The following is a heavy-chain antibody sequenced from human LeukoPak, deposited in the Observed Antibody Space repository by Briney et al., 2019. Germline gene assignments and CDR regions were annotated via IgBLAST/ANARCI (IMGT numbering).Heavy chain of an antibody. V-gene: IGHV4-59*01. CDR2: IYYSGST. D-gene: IGHD3-16*01. CDR1: GGSISSYY. CDR3: ARDLIGVYGMDV. J-gene: IGHJ6*02. Sequence: PSETLSLTCTVSGGSISSYYGSWIRQPPGKGLEWIGYIYYSGSTNYNPSLESRVTISVDTSKNQFSLKLSSVTAADTAVYYCARDLIGVYGMDVWGQGTTVTVSS.